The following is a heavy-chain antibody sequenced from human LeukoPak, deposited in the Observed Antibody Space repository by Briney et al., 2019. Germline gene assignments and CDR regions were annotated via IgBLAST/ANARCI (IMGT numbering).Heavy chain of an antibody. D-gene: IGHD3-3*01. CDR3: ARGYSVHGVVPNSITQRSYYYMDV. CDR2: INHSGST. V-gene: IGHV4-34*01. Sequence: SETLSLTCAVYCGSFSDYYCTWIVRPPGKGGQGSGEINHSGSTNYSPALKGRFTLTVDTSNNQFSLKLSAVPAADTAVYYCARGYSVHGVVPNSITQRSYYYMDVWGRGTTVTVSS. J-gene: IGHJ6*03. CDR1: CGSFSDYY.